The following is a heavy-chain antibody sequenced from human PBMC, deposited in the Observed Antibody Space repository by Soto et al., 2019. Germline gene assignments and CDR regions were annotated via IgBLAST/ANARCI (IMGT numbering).Heavy chain of an antibody. CDR3: ARPPGYISDWYYFDL. J-gene: IGHJ4*02. D-gene: IGHD3-9*01. Sequence: ASVKFSCKISGHTLTEFSIHWVRQAPGKGLEWMGRISPKSGGANYAQKFQGRVTMTWDTSLNTAYMELSSLITEDTAVYYCARPPGYISDWYYFDLWGQGTQVTVSS. CDR2: ISPKSGGA. CDR1: GHTLTEFS. V-gene: IGHV1-2*02.